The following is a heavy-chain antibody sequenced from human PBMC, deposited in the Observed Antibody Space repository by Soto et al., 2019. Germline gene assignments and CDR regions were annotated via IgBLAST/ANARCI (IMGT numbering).Heavy chain of an antibody. CDR2: IHYSGST. J-gene: IGHJ4*02. CDR1: GDSIGTTHSY. CDR3: AGHEGNGNVWPLDY. Sequence: PSETLSLTCTVSGDSIGTTHSYWAWIRQSPGKGLEWIGNIHYSGSTYYMPSLRSRVTLSVDTSKNQFSLRLTSVTAEDTAVYYCAGHEGNGNVWPLDYWGQGILVT. V-gene: IGHV4-39*01. D-gene: IGHD2-8*01.